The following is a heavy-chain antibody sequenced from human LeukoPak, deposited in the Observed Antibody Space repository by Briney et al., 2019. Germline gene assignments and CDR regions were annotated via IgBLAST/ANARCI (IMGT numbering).Heavy chain of an antibody. Sequence: GGSLRLSCAASGFTFSSYVMHWVRQAPGKGLEWVAIISYDGSNEYYADSVKGRFTISRDNSKNTLYLQMNSLRAADTAVYYCAKDLRDYGDYREIDYWGQGTLVTVSS. CDR2: ISYDGSNE. CDR3: AKDLRDYGDYREIDY. J-gene: IGHJ4*02. D-gene: IGHD4-17*01. CDR1: GFTFSSYV. V-gene: IGHV3-30*04.